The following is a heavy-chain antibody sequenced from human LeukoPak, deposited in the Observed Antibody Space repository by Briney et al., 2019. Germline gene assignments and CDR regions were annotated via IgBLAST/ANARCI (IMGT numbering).Heavy chain of an antibody. Sequence: GGSLRLSCAASGFTFSSYSMNWVRQAPGKGLEWVSYIRSSSSTIYYADSVKGRFTISRDNAKNSLYLQMNSLRAEDTAVYYCARETTLTTSLFDLWGQGTLVTVSS. CDR2: IRSSSSTI. V-gene: IGHV3-48*04. D-gene: IGHD4-11*01. J-gene: IGHJ4*02. CDR3: ARETTLTTSLFDL. CDR1: GFTFSSYS.